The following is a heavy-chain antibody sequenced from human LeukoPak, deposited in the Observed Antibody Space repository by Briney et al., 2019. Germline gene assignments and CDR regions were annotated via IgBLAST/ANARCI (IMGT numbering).Heavy chain of an antibody. CDR2: IDSGSGNI. D-gene: IGHD6-13*01. V-gene: IGHV3-48*01. CDR3: ARDRAAAGYFDC. Sequence: PGGSLRLSCAPSGFTFSSHSMNWVRQAPGKGLEWLSYIDSGSGNIYYRDSVKGRFTISRDNSKNTLYLQMNSLRAEDTAVYYCARDRAAAGYFDCWGQGTLVTVSS. CDR1: GFTFSSHS. J-gene: IGHJ4*02.